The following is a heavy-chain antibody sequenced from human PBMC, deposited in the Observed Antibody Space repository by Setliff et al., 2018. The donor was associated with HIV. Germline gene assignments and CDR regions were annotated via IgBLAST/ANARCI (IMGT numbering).Heavy chain of an antibody. J-gene: IGHJ4*02. V-gene: IGHV4-59*08. CDR2: IYNSAST. CDR1: GFTFSNYN. Sequence: ESLKISCAASGFTFSNYNMNWVRQAPGKGLEWIGYIYNSASTSYNPSLKSRVTISVDTSKNQFSLKLSSVTAADTAVYYCARHSPSDYWGQGTLVTVSS. CDR3: ARHSPSDY.